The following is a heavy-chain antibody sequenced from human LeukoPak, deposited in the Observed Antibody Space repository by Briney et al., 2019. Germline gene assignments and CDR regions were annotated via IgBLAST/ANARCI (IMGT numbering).Heavy chain of an antibody. V-gene: IGHV4-39*01. J-gene: IGHJ4*02. CDR3: ARLDSVVDY. Sequence: KPSETLSLTCTVSGGSISSSSYYWGWIRQPPGKGLEWIGSIYYSGSTYYNPSLKSRVTISVDTSKNQFSLKLSSVTAADTAVYYCARLDSVVDYWGQGTLVTVSS. CDR2: IYYSGST. CDR1: GGSISSSSYY. D-gene: IGHD3-10*01.